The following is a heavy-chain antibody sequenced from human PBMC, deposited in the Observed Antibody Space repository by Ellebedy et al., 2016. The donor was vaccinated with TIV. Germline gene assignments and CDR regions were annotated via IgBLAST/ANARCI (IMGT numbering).Heavy chain of an antibody. CDR3: AREGVGQDIVVVPVASFDY. CDR1: GYTFTSYY. CDR2: INPSGGST. D-gene: IGHD2-2*01. Sequence: AASVKVSCKASGYTFTSYYMHWVRQAPGQGLEWMGIINPSGGSTSYAQKFQGRVTITRDTSASTAYMELSSLRSEDTAVYYCAREGVGQDIVVVPVASFDYWGQGTLVTVSS. V-gene: IGHV1-46*01. J-gene: IGHJ4*02.